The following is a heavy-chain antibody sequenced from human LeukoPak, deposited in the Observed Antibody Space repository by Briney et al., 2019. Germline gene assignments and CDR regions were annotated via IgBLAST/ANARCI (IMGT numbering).Heavy chain of an antibody. J-gene: IGHJ4*02. CDR1: GFSFSSYW. CDR2: IKTDGSST. CDR3: AGVRNYYDSSAMDY. Sequence: PGGSLRLSCAASGFSFSSYWMHWVRQAPGKGLVWLSRIKTDGSSTTYADSVKGRHTISRDNAKNTLYLQMNSLRAEDTAVYYCAGVRNYYDSSAMDYRGQGTLVTVSP. V-gene: IGHV3-74*01. D-gene: IGHD3-22*01.